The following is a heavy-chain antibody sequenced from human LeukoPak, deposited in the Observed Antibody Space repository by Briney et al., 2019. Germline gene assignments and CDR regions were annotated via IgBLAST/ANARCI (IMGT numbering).Heavy chain of an antibody. CDR1: GFTFTSSA. Sequence: SVKVSCKASGFTFTSSAVQWVRQARGQRLEWIGWIVVGSGNTNYAQKFQERVTITRDMSTSTAYMELSSLRSEDTAVYYCAAVSTRLDAFDIWGQGTMVTVSS. V-gene: IGHV1-58*01. D-gene: IGHD2-2*01. J-gene: IGHJ3*02. CDR2: IVVGSGNT. CDR3: AAVSTRLDAFDI.